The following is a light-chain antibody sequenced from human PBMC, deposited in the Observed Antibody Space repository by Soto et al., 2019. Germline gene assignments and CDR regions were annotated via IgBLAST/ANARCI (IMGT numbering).Light chain of an antibody. J-gene: IGKJ2*01. CDR1: QDISIW. Sequence: DIPMTQSPSSVSASVGDRVTITCRASQDISIWLAWYQQKPGKAPNLLISAASSLQSGVPSRFSGSGSGTDFTLTITSLQPEDFATYYCQQASSLPHTFGQGTKLEIK. CDR2: AAS. V-gene: IGKV1-12*01. CDR3: QQASSLPHT.